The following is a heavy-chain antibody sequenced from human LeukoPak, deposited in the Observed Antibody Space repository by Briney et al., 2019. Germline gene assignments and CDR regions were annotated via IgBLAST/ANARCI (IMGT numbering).Heavy chain of an antibody. Sequence: SETLSLTCTVSGGSISSGDYYWNWIRQPPGKGLEWIGYIYYSGSTSYNPSLKSRVTILMDTSKNQFSLNLSSVTAADTAVYYCARWFYYGSGRRQFDYWGQGTLVTVSS. CDR2: IYYSGST. CDR3: ARWFYYGSGRRQFDY. V-gene: IGHV4-30-4*01. D-gene: IGHD3-10*01. J-gene: IGHJ4*02. CDR1: GGSISSGDYY.